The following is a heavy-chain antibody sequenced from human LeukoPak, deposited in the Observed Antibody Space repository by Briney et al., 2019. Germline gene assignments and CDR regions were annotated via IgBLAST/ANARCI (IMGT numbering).Heavy chain of an antibody. J-gene: IGHJ6*03. Sequence: PGGSLRLSCAASGFTFSSYWMSWVRQAPGKGLEWVANIKQDGSEKYYVDSVKGRFTISRDNSKNTLYLQMNSLRAEDTAVYYCASQWIQLSPPMDVWGKGTTVTISS. CDR2: IKQDGSEK. CDR1: GFTFSSYW. D-gene: IGHD5-18*01. CDR3: ASQWIQLSPPMDV. V-gene: IGHV3-7*01.